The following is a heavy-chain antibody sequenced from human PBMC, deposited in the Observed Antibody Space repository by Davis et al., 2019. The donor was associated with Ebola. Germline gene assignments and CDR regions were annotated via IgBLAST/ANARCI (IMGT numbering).Heavy chain of an antibody. CDR1: GFTFSTYA. CDR2: ITPSGNTI. D-gene: IGHD4-17*01. J-gene: IGHJ4*02. V-gene: IGHV3-48*01. CDR3: ARFDEGSGDYDLDY. Sequence: GESLKISCAGSGFTFSTYAMTGGSQATGKGLEWVSFITPSGNTIHYADSVEGRFTISRDNAKSSLYLQMNSLRAEDPAVYYCARFDEGSGDYDLDYWGRGTLVTVSS.